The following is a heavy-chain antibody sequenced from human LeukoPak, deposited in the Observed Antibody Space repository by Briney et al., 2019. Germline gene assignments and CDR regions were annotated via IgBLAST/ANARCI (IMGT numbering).Heavy chain of an antibody. CDR2: IWYDGSNK. CDR3: ARDSLVVAATYYFDY. Sequence: GGSLRLSCAASGFTFSSYGMHWVRQAPGKGLEWVAAIWYDGSNKYYADSVKGRFTISRDNCKNTLYLQMNSLRAEDTAVYYCARDSLVVAATYYFDYWGQGTLVTVSS. D-gene: IGHD2-15*01. CDR1: GFTFSSYG. J-gene: IGHJ4*02. V-gene: IGHV3-33*01.